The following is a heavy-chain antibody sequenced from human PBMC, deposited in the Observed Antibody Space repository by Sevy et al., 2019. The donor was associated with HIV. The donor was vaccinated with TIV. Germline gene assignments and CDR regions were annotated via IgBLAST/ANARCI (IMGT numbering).Heavy chain of an antibody. CDR3: AKDGAYCGGDCLGDYFDY. CDR1: GFTISSYA. V-gene: IGHV3-23*01. Sequence: GGSLRLSCAASGFTISSYAMSWVRQAPGKGLEWVSAISGSGGSTYYADSVKGRFTISRDNSKNTLYLQMNSLRAEDTAVYYCAKDGAYCGGDCLGDYFDYWGQGTLVTVSS. D-gene: IGHD2-21*02. J-gene: IGHJ4*02. CDR2: ISGSGGST.